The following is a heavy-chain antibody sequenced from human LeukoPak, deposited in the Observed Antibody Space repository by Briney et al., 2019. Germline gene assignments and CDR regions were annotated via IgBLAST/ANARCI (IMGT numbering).Heavy chain of an antibody. Sequence: PGGSLRLSCAASGFTFSSYAMSWVRQAPGKGLEWVSAISGSGGSTYYADSVKGRFTISRDNSKNTLYLQMNSLRAEDTAVYYCASRKAAQWLVQGPLYWYFDLWGRGTLVTVSS. V-gene: IGHV3-23*01. D-gene: IGHD6-19*01. CDR2: ISGSGGST. J-gene: IGHJ2*01. CDR3: ASRKAAQWLVQGPLYWYFDL. CDR1: GFTFSSYA.